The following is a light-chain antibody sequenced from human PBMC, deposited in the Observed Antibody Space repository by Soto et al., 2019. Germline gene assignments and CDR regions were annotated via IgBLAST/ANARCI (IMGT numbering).Light chain of an antibody. CDR2: EVS. CDR1: SSDVDGYNY. Sequence: QSVLTQPASVSGSPGQSITISCTGTSSDVDGYNYVSWYQQHPGKAPKLMIYEVSNRPSGVSNRFSGSKSGNTASLTISGLQAEDEADYYCSSYTSSSPLFGTGTKVTVL. J-gene: IGLJ1*01. V-gene: IGLV2-14*01. CDR3: SSYTSSSPL.